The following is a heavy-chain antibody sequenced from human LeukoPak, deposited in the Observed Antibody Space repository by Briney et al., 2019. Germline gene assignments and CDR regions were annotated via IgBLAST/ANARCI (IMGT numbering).Heavy chain of an antibody. J-gene: IGHJ5*02. Sequence: SETQSLTCTVSGGSISSSSYYWGWIRQPPGKGLEWIGSIYYSGSTYYNPSLKSRVTISVETSKNQFSLKLSSVTAADTAVYYCARQAYNWDWFDPWGQGTLVTVSS. CDR1: GGSISSSSYY. D-gene: IGHD1-20*01. CDR2: IYYSGST. V-gene: IGHV4-39*01. CDR3: ARQAYNWDWFDP.